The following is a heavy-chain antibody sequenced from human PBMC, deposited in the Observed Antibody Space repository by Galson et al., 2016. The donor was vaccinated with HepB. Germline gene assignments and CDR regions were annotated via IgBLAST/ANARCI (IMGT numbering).Heavy chain of an antibody. CDR1: GDSVSSGSYY. Sequence: SETLSLTCAVSGDSVSSGSYYWSWIRQPPGKGLEWIGYIYYSGSTNYNPSLKSRVTMSVDTSKNQFSLKLSSVTAADTATYYCARAQYYRDSGGYTADAFDIWGQGTLVTVSS. J-gene: IGHJ3*02. V-gene: IGHV4-61*01. CDR2: IYYSGST. CDR3: ARAQYYRDSGGYTADAFDI. D-gene: IGHD3-22*01.